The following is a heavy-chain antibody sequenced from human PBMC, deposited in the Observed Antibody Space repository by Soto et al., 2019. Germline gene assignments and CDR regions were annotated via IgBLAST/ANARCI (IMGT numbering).Heavy chain of an antibody. V-gene: IGHV1-18*01. D-gene: IGHD3-16*01. Sequence: QVQLVQSGAEVRKPGASVKVSCKASGYTFTTYGISWVRQAPGQGLEWMGWISGYNGHTKYAQKFQGRVTMTTDTSTSTVYMDLRSQRSDDTAVYYCAREGEMPYYYYGLHVWGQGTTVTVSS. CDR1: GYTFTTYG. CDR2: ISGYNGHT. J-gene: IGHJ6*02. CDR3: AREGEMPYYYYGLHV.